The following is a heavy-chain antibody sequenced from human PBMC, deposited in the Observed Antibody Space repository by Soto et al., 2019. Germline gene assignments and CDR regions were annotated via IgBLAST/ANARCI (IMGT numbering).Heavy chain of an antibody. D-gene: IGHD5-18*01. CDR1: GFTFKNFA. CDR2: ISGGGGNT. J-gene: IGHJ3*02. Sequence: SGGSLRLSCEASGFTFKNFAINWVRQAPGKGPEWVSSISGGGGNTYYADSVMGRFTISRDNFENTLYLQMNNLRAEDTAVYYRGKIVKYGYGHDAFDIWGQGTLVTFSS. V-gene: IGHV3-23*01. CDR3: GKIVKYGYGHDAFDI.